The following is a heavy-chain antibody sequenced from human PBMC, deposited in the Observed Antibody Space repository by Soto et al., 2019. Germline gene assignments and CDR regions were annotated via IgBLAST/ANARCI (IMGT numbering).Heavy chain of an antibody. V-gene: IGHV3-64D*08. CDR2: ISSSGGST. CDR1: GFTFSSYA. Sequence: GGSLRLSCSASGFTFSSYAMHWVRQAPGKGLEYVSAISSSGGSTYYADSVKGRFTISRDNSKNTLYLQMSSLRAEDTAVYYCVKDPLLDGYDFWSGPFDYWGQGTLVTVSS. CDR3: VKDPLLDGYDFWSGPFDY. D-gene: IGHD3-3*01. J-gene: IGHJ4*02.